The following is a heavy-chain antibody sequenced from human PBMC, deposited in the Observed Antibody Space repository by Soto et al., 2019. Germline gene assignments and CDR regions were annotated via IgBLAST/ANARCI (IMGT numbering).Heavy chain of an antibody. CDR3: ARGPRMVRGGRGLDV. J-gene: IGHJ6*02. D-gene: IGHD3-10*01. V-gene: IGHV3-33*01. CDR2: IWYDGSEK. CDR1: GFTFSSYG. Sequence: PGGSLRLSCAASGFTFSSYGMHWVRQAPGKGLEWVAVIWYDGSEKYYADSVKGRFTISRDNSKNTLYLQMNSLRAEDTAVYYCARGPRMVRGGRGLDVWGQGTTVTVSS.